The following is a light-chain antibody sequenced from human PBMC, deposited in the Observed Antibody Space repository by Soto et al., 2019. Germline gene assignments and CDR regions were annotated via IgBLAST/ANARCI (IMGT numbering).Light chain of an antibody. CDR2: GAS. CDR1: QTISRN. CDR3: QQYNDWPPDT. V-gene: IGKV3-15*01. J-gene: IGKJ4*01. Sequence: DIVMTQSPATLSASPGERVTLSCRASQTISRNLAWYQQKPGQPPRLLIYGASTRATDIPTRFSGSGSGTDFTLTINSLQSEDFALYYCQQYNDWPPDTFGGGTKVEIK.